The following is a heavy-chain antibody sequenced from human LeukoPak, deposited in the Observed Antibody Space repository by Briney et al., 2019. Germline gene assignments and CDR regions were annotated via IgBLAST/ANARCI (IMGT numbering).Heavy chain of an antibody. CDR2: ISSSSSCI. V-gene: IGHV3-21*01. J-gene: IGHJ4*02. D-gene: IGHD2-15*01. CDR3: ARRVCSGGSCYAGGVSFVY. Sequence: SGGSLRLSCAASGFTFSSYIMNWVRQAPGKGLEWVSSISSSSSCIYYADSVKGRFTISRDKAKNSLYLQMNSLRAEDTAVYYCARRVCSGGSCYAGGVSFVYWGQGALVTVSS. CDR1: GFTFSSYI.